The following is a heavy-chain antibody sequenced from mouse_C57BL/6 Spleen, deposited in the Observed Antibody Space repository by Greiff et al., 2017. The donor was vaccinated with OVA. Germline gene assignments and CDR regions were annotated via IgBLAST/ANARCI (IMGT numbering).Heavy chain of an antibody. CDR1: GFTFSSYG. V-gene: IGHV5-6*02. J-gene: IGHJ3*01. D-gene: IGHD3-3*01. CDR2: ISSGGSYT. Sequence: DVMLVESGGDLVKPGGSLKLSCAASGFTFSSYGMSWVRQTPDKRLEWVATISSGGSYTYYPDSVKGRFTISRDNAKNTLYLQMSSLKSEDTAMYYCARQHTRGFAYWGQETLVTVSA. CDR3: ARQHTRGFAY.